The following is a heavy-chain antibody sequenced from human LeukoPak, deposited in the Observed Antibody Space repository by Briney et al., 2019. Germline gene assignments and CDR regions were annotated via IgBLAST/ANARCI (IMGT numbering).Heavy chain of an antibody. V-gene: IGHV3-23*01. CDR2: ISGSGGST. J-gene: IGHJ6*02. CDR3: ANNGFLEWLPYYYGMDV. D-gene: IGHD3-3*01. Sequence: PGGSLRLSCAASGFTFSSYAMSWVRQAPGKGLEWVSAISGSGGSTYYADSVKGRFTISRDNSKNTLYLQMNSLRAEDTAVYYCANNGFLEWLPYYYGMDVWGQGTTVTVSS. CDR1: GFTFSSYA.